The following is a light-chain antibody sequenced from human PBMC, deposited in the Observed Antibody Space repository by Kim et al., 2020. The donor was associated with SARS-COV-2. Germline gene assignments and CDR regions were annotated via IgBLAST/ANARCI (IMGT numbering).Light chain of an antibody. CDR1: SGHSSYA. V-gene: IGLV4-69*01. CDR2: LNSDGSH. J-gene: IGLJ3*02. CDR3: QTWGTGSWV. Sequence: ASVKLTCTLSSGHSSYAIAWHQQQPEKGPRYLMKLNSDGSHSKGDGIPDRFSGSSSGAERYLTISSLQSEDEADYYCQTWGTGSWVLGGGTQLTVL.